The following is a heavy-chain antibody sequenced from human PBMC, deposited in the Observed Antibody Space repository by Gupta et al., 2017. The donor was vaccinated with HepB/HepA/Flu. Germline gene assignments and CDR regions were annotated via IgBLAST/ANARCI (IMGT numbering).Heavy chain of an antibody. CDR1: GFNFVKYG. J-gene: IGHJ5*02. V-gene: IGHV3-33*01. D-gene: IGHD6-19*01. Sequence: QVQLVESGGGVVQPGRSLRLSCAASGFNFVKYGMHWVSQAPGKGLEWVAVIWYDGTIKYYGDSVKGRFTISRENSKSTLYLEMNNLTAEDTAIYYCARERGTYSSAWVFAHWGQGTRVTVSS. CDR3: ARERGTYSSAWVFAH. CDR2: IWYDGTIK.